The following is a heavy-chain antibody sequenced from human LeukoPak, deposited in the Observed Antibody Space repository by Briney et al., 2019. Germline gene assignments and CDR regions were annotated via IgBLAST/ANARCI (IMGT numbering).Heavy chain of an antibody. Sequence: SETLSLTCAVYGGSFSGYYWSWIRQPPGKGLEWIGEINHSGSINYNPSLKSRVTISVDTSKNQFSLKLSSVTAADTAVYYCVGKTDNYGYFGSDWFDPWGQGTLVTVSS. V-gene: IGHV4-34*01. J-gene: IGHJ5*02. CDR3: VGKTDNYGYFGSDWFDP. D-gene: IGHD5-18*01. CDR2: INHSGSI. CDR1: GGSFSGYY.